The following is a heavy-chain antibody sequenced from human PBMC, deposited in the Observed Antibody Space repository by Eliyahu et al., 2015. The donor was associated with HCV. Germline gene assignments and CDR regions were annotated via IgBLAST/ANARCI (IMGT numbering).Heavy chain of an antibody. D-gene: IGHD1-7*01. CDR2: INQDGSEE. CDR3: ATEWDGVIGSTAFDY. V-gene: IGHV3-7*01. Sequence: EVRLVESGGGLVQPGGSLRLSCAASGXTVXSHWMNWVRQGPGKGLEWVANINQDGSEEFYVDSVKGRFTIFRDNVKNALFLQMNNLRAEDTAVYYCATEWDGVIGSTAFDYWGQGTLVTVSS. J-gene: IGHJ4*02. CDR1: GXTVXSHW.